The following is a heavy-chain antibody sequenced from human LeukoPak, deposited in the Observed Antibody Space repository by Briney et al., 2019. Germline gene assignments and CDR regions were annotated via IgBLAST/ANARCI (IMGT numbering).Heavy chain of an antibody. J-gene: IGHJ2*01. CDR1: GGSISSYY. D-gene: IGHD3-22*01. V-gene: IGHV4-59*08. Sequence: PSETLSLTCTVSGGSISSYYWSWIRQPPGKGLEWIGYIYYSGSTNYNPSLKSRVTISVDTSKNQFSPKLSSVTAADTAVYYCARLGDYYDSSGLGYFDLWGRGTLVTVSS. CDR3: ARLGDYYDSSGLGYFDL. CDR2: IYYSGST.